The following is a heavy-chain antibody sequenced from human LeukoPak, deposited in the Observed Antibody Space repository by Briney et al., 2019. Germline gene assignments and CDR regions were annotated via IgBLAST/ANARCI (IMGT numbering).Heavy chain of an antibody. V-gene: IGHV1-18*01. J-gene: IGHJ4*02. CDR1: GYTFTSLG. D-gene: IGHD5/OR15-5a*01. CDR2: VSAYNGET. CDR3: ARGAGLVRSTINDH. Sequence: ASVKVSCKASGYTFTSLGISWVRQAPGQGLEWMGWVSAYNGETDYAQRFQGRVTMSGGTSTSTADMELRSLRSDDPAVFYCARGAGLVRSTINDHWGQGTVVTVSP.